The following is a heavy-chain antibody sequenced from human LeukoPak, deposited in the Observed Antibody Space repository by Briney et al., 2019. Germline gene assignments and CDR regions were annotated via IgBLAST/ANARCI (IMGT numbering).Heavy chain of an antibody. CDR3: ARGAPSGSFFDF. V-gene: IGHV3-74*01. J-gene: IGHJ4*02. CDR2: ITSDGSNT. Sequence: PGGSLRLSCAASGFTFSSYWMHWVRQAPGKGLVWVSRITSDGSNTVYADSVKGRVTISRDNAKDTVYLEMNSLTAEDTAVYFCARGAPSGSFFDFWGLGTLVTVSS. D-gene: IGHD1-26*01. CDR1: GFTFSSYW.